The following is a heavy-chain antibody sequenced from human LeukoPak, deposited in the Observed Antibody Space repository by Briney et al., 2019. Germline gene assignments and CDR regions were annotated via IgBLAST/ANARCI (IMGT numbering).Heavy chain of an antibody. J-gene: IGHJ4*02. D-gene: IGHD5-18*01. Sequence: SETLSLTCAVYGGSFGGYYWSWIRQPPGKGLEWIGEINHSGSTNYNPSLKSRVTISVDTSKNQFSLKLSSVTAADTAVYYCARGGYRTLDYWGQGTLVTVSS. CDR3: ARGGYRTLDY. CDR1: GGSFGGYY. V-gene: IGHV4-34*01. CDR2: INHSGST.